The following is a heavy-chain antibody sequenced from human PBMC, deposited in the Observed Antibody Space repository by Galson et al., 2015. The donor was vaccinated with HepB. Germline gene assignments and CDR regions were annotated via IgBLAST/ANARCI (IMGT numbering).Heavy chain of an antibody. CDR1: GFTFSSYA. D-gene: IGHD3-22*01. CDR3: AKGDYYDSSGYPD. CDR2: ISGSGGST. J-gene: IGHJ6*02. V-gene: IGHV3-23*01. Sequence: SLRLSCAASGFTFSSYAMSWVRQAPGKGLEWVSAISGSGGSTYYADSVKGRFTISRDNSKNTLYLQMNSLRAEDTAVYYCAKGDYYDSSGYPDWGQGTTVTVSS.